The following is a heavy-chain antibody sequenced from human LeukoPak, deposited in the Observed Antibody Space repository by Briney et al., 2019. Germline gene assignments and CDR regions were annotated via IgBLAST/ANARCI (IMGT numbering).Heavy chain of an antibody. CDR3: AYSSGWYWFDP. D-gene: IGHD6-19*01. J-gene: IGHJ5*02. Sequence: SQTLSLTCTVSGGSISSGDYYWSWIRQPPGKGLEWIRYIYYSGSTYYNPSLKGRVTISVDTSKNQFSLKLSSVTAADTAVYYCAYSSGWYWFDPWGQGTLVTVSS. CDR1: GGSISSGDYY. V-gene: IGHV4-30-4*01. CDR2: IYYSGST.